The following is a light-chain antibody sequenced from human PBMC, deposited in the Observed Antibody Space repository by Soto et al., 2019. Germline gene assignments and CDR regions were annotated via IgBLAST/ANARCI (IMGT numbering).Light chain of an antibody. CDR1: HGIGDT. Sequence: EVVMSQSPATLSVSPGEDATLSCRASHGIGDTLAWYQHNPGQTPRLLIYDTSTRATGVPARFSGSRSGTGFTLAFCCLLSEGFAVYYCRRYNIWPLIFDGGTK. CDR2: DTS. CDR3: RRYNIWPLI. J-gene: IGKJ4*01. V-gene: IGKV3-15*01.